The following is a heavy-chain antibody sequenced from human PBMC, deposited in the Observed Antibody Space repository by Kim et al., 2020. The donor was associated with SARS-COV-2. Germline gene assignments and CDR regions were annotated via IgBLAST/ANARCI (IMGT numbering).Heavy chain of an antibody. CDR1: GFTFSSYA. CDR2: ISYDGSNK. CDR3: ARERGIAARAGAFDI. D-gene: IGHD6-6*01. Sequence: GGSLRLSCAASGFTFSSYAMHWVRQAPGKGLEWVAVISYDGSNKYYADSVKGRFTISRDNSKNTLYLQMNSLRAEDTAVYYCARERGIAARAGAFDIWGQGTMVTVSS. V-gene: IGHV3-30-3*01. J-gene: IGHJ3*02.